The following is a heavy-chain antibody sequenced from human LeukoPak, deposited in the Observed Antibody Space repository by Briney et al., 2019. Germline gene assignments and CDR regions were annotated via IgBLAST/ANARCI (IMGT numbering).Heavy chain of an antibody. D-gene: IGHD1-1*01. CDR1: GYTFTSYG. CDR2: SSAYNGNT. V-gene: IGHV1-18*04. CDR3: ARATPYGTNWFDP. Sequence: GASVKVPCKASGYTFTSYGISWVRQAPGQGLEWMGWSSAYNGNTNYAQKLQGRVTMTTDTSTSTAYMELRSLRSDDTAVYYCARATPYGTNWFDPWGQGTLVTVSS. J-gene: IGHJ5*02.